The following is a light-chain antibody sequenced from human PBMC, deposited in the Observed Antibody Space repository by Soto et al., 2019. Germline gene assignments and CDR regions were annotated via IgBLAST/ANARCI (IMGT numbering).Light chain of an antibody. CDR1: RSDIGSYNY. CDR3: TSYSSTDTVYV. J-gene: IGLJ1*01. CDR2: EVT. V-gene: IGLV2-14*01. Sequence: QSALTQPASVSGSPGQSITISCTGTRSDIGSYNYVSWYQLQPDKAPKLIIYEVTSRPSGISDRFSGSKSGSTASLIISGLQAEDEADYYCTSYSSTDTVYVFGTGTKVTAL.